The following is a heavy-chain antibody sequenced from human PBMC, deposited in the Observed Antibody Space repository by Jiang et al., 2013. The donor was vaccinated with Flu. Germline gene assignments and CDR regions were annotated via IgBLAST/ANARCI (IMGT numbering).Heavy chain of an antibody. D-gene: IGHD5-12*01. V-gene: IGHV1-18*04. CDR1: GYTFTSYG. CDR2: ISAYNGNT. CDR3: ARVRNREIVATTYFDY. J-gene: IGHJ4*02. Sequence: GAEVKKPGASVKVSCKASGYTFTSYGISWVRQAPGQGLEWMGWISAYNGNTNYAQKLRGRVTMTTDTSTSTAYMELRSLRSDDTAVYYCARVRNREIVATTYFDYWGQGTLVTVSS.